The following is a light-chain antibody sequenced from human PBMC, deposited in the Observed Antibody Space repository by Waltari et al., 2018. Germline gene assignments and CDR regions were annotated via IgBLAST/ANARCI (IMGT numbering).Light chain of an antibody. V-gene: IGLV2-23*01. J-gene: IGLJ1*01. CDR2: EGS. CDR3: CSYAGSSTYV. Sequence: QSALTQPASVSGSPGQSITISCTGTSSDVGSYNLVSWYQQQPGKAPKLMIYEGSKRPSGVSNRFSGSKSGNTASLTIAGLQAEDEADYYCCSYAGSSTYVVGTGTKVTVL. CDR1: SSDVGSYNL.